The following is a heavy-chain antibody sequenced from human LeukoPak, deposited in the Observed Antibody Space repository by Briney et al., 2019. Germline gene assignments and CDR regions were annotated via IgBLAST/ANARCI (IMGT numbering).Heavy chain of an antibody. Sequence: SETLSLTCTVSGGSISSYYRSWIRQPAGKGLEWIGRIYTSGSTNYNPSLKSRVTISVDTSKNQFSLKLSSVTAADTAVYYCARGPVYYYDSSGWFGHAFDIWGQGTMVTVSS. D-gene: IGHD3-22*01. V-gene: IGHV4-4*07. J-gene: IGHJ3*02. CDR2: IYTSGST. CDR3: ARGPVYYYDSSGWFGHAFDI. CDR1: GGSISSYY.